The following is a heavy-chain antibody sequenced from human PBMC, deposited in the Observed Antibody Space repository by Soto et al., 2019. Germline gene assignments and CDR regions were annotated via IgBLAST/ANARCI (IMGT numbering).Heavy chain of an antibody. V-gene: IGHV2-26*04. Sequence: QVTVKESGPVLVKPTETLTLTCTVSGFSLSNAGLGVSWIRQPPGKALEWLAHIFSNDEKPYSTSLKSRLTTSKDTSKSQVVLIMTNMDPVDTATYYCASTYSSSWYWFDPWGQGTLVTVSS. CDR3: ASTYSSSWYWFDP. D-gene: IGHD6-13*01. J-gene: IGHJ5*02. CDR1: GFSLSNAGLG. CDR2: IFSNDEK.